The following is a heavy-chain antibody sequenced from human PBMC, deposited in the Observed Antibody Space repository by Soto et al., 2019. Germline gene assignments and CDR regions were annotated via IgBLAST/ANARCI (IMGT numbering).Heavy chain of an antibody. D-gene: IGHD5-12*01. Sequence: SETLSLTCTVSGGSISSYYWSWIRQPPGKGLEWIGYIYYSGSTNYNPSLKSRVTISVDTSKNQFSLKLSSVTAADTAVYYCAREGDGYNYAYFDYWGQGTLVTV. CDR1: GGSISSYY. V-gene: IGHV4-59*01. CDR3: AREGDGYNYAYFDY. J-gene: IGHJ4*02. CDR2: IYYSGST.